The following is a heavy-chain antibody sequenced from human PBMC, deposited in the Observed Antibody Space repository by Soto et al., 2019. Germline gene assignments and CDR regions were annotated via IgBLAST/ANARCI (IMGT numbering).Heavy chain of an antibody. CDR2: IYYSGST. J-gene: IGHJ4*02. D-gene: IGHD4-4*01. CDR1: GGSISSYY. CDR3: ARDDYSNYFGY. V-gene: IGHV4-59*01. Sequence: SETLSLTCTVSGGSISSYYWSWIRQPPGKGLEWIGYIYYSGSTNYNPSLKSRVTISVDTSKNQFSLKLSSVTAADTAVYYCARDDYSNYFGYWGQGTLVTVSS.